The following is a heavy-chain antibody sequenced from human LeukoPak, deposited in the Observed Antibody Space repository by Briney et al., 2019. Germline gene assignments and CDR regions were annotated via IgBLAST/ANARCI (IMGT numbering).Heavy chain of an antibody. V-gene: IGHV3-48*04. Sequence: GGSLRLSCAASGLSFSRSSINWVRQAPGKGLEWVSYISFTSGTIYYADSVKGRFTVSRDNAKNSSFLQLDVLRAEDTAVYYCARVDTKGNGSAYMDVWGPGPRSPSR. CDR2: ISFTSGTI. D-gene: IGHD3-10*01. CDR1: GLSFSRSS. CDR3: ARVDTKGNGSAYMDV. J-gene: IGHJ6*03.